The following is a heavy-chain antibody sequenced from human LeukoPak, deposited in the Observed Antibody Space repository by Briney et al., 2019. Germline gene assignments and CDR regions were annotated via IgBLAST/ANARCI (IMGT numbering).Heavy chain of an antibody. V-gene: IGHV3-74*01. CDR1: GFTFSSYW. Sequence: GGSLRLAWAASGFTFSSYWMHWVRHAPGKGLVWVSRINSDGSSTSYADSVKGRFTISRDNAKNTLYLQMNSLRAEDTAVYYCARYSGDQTSPPFDYWGQGTLVTVSS. CDR2: INSDGSST. J-gene: IGHJ4*02. D-gene: IGHD6-13*01. CDR3: ARYSGDQTSPPFDY.